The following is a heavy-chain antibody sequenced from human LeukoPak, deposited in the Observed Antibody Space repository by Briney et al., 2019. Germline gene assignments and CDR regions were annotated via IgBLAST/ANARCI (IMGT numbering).Heavy chain of an antibody. Sequence: GGSLRLSCAASGFTFSSYSMNWVRQAPGKGLEWVSSISSSSYIYYADSVKGRFTISRDNAKNSLYLQMNSLRAEDTAVYYCARAPYSSGWYAPFDYWGQGTLVTVSS. D-gene: IGHD6-19*01. CDR2: ISSSSYI. CDR1: GFTFSSYS. J-gene: IGHJ4*02. CDR3: ARAPYSSGWYAPFDY. V-gene: IGHV3-21*01.